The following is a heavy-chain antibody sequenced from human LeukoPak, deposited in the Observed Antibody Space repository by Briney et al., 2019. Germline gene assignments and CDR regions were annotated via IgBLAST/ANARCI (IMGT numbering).Heavy chain of an antibody. D-gene: IGHD3-10*01. CDR1: GYIFSTYG. CDR2: ISAYNGNT. J-gene: IGHJ4*02. Sequence: ASVKVSCKASGYIFSTYGITWVRQAPGQGLEWMGWISAYNGNTRYAQKVQGRVTMTTDTSTTTAYMELRSLRSDDTAVYCCAKAPNYSGSGSPLFEYWGQGTLVTVSS. CDR3: AKAPNYSGSGSPLFEY. V-gene: IGHV1-18*01.